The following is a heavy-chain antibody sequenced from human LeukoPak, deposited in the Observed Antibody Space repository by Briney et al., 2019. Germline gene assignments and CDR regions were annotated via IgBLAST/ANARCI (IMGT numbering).Heavy chain of an antibody. CDR2: IYHSGTT. CDR3: VRVVVVSATLKDWFDP. V-gene: IGHV4-4*02. Sequence: SETLSLTCAVSNGSISSTNWWSWVRQSPGKGLGHIGEIYHSGTTNYNPSLKSRVTISLDKSKNHFSLKLTSVTAADTAVYYCVRVVVVSATLKDWFDPWGQGILVTVSS. CDR1: NGSISSTNW. J-gene: IGHJ5*02. D-gene: IGHD2-15*01.